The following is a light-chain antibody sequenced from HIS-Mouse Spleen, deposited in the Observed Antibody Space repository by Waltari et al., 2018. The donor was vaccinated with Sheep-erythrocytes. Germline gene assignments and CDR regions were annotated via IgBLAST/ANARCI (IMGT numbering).Light chain of an antibody. CDR2: GGS. V-gene: IGLV2-23*01. CDR1: SSDVGSYNL. CDR3: CSYAGSSTPWV. Sequence: QSALTQPASVSGSPGQSITISCTGTSSDVGSYNLVSWYQQHLGKAPQLMIYGGSNPPSGVSNRFSGSKSGNTASLTISGLQAEDEADYYCCSYAGSSTPWVFGGGTKLTVL. J-gene: IGLJ3*02.